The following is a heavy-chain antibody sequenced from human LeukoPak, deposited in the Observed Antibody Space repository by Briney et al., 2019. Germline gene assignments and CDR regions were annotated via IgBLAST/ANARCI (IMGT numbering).Heavy chain of an antibody. J-gene: IGHJ4*02. CDR3: ARVRSRWLQWDYFDY. V-gene: IGHV4-34*01. CDR1: GGSFSGYC. Sequence: PSETLSLTCAVYGGSFSGYCWSWIRQPPGKGQEWIGEINHSGSTNYNPPLKSRVTISVDTSKNQFSPKLSSVYAPDTAVYYCARVRSRWLQWDYFDYWGQGTLVTVSS. D-gene: IGHD5-12*01. CDR2: INHSGST.